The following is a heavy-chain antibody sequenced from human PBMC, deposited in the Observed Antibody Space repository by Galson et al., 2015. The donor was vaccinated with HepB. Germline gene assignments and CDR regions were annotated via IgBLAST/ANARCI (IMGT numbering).Heavy chain of an antibody. Sequence: SVKVSCKASGYTFTSYGISWVRQAPGQGLEWMGWISAYNGNTNYAQKLQGRVTMTTDTSTSTAYMELRSLRSDDTAVYYCARSGDYDYVWGSYRYKALPFDYWGQGTLVTVSS. V-gene: IGHV1-18*01. D-gene: IGHD3-16*02. CDR1: GYTFTSYG. CDR2: ISAYNGNT. CDR3: ARSGDYDYVWGSYRYKALPFDY. J-gene: IGHJ4*02.